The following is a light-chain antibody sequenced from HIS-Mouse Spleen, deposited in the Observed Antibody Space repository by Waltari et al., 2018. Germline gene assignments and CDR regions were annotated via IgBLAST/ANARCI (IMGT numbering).Light chain of an antibody. V-gene: IGLV2-14*03. Sequence: QSALTQPASVSGSPGQSITISCTGTSSDVGGYNYVSWYQHHPGKAPKLMVYDVSNRPSGVSNRLSCSKSGNTASLTISGLQAEDEADYYCSSYTSSSTRVFGGGTKLTVL. CDR3: SSYTSSSTRV. CDR2: DVS. J-gene: IGLJ3*02. CDR1: SSDVGGYNY.